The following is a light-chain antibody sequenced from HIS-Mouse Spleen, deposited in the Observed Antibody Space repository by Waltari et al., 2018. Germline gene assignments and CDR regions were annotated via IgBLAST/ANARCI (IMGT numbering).Light chain of an antibody. V-gene: IGLV2-11*01. Sequence: QSALTQPRSVSGSPGQSVTISCTGPSSDVVGYNYVSSYQQHPGKAPKLMIYDVSKRPSGVPDRFSGSKSGNTASLTISGLQAEDEADYYCCSYAGSYTYVFGTGTKVTVL. J-gene: IGLJ1*01. CDR3: CSYAGSYTYV. CDR2: DVS. CDR1: SSDVVGYNY.